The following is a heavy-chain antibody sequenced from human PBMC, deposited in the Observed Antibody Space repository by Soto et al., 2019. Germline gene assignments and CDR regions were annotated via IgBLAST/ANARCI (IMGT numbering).Heavy chain of an antibody. Sequence: QVQLVQSGAEVKKPGSSVKVSCKASGGTFSSYTISWVRQAPGQGLEGMGRIIPFLGIANYEQKFQGRVTITADKSTSTAYMELSSLRSEDTAVYYCARDLNSDEVVPAAMLLLDYYYMDVWGKGTTVTVSS. CDR2: IIPFLGIA. CDR1: GGTFSSYT. V-gene: IGHV1-69*08. CDR3: ARDLNSDEVVPAAMLLLDYYYMDV. J-gene: IGHJ6*03. D-gene: IGHD2-2*01.